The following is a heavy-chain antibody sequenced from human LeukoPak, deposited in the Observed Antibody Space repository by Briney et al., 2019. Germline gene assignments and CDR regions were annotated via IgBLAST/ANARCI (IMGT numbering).Heavy chain of an antibody. CDR1: GGSFSGYY. J-gene: IGHJ5*02. CDR2: IYYSGST. CDR3: ARSITISTYWFDP. D-gene: IGHD3-9*01. V-gene: IGHV4-59*08. Sequence: PSETLCLTCAVYGGSFSGYYWSWIRQPPGKGLEWIGYIYYSGSTNYNPSLKSRVTISVDTSKNQFSLKLSSVTAADTAVYYCARSITISTYWFDPWGQGTLVTVSS.